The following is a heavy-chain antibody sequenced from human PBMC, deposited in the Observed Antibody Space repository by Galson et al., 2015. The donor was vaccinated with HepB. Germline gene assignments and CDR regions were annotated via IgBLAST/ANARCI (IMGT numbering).Heavy chain of an antibody. CDR1: GFTFSGFA. V-gene: IGHV3-23*01. CDR2: ISGGGAT. Sequence: SLRLSCAASGFTFSGFAMSWVRQAPGKGLDWVSAISGGGATYYADSVKGRFTISRDNSKDTLFLQMNSLRADDTAVYYCAKDYRMAETHWGQGTLVTVAS. CDR3: AKDYRMAETH. J-gene: IGHJ4*02. D-gene: IGHD5-24*01.